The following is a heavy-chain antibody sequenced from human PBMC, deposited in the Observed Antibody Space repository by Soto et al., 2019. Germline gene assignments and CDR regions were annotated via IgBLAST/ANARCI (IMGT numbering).Heavy chain of an antibody. Sequence: SETLSLTCAVSGGSISSSNWWTWVRQTPGKGLEWIGEMWPSGSTTYNPSLQNRVTISVDNSKNHLSLTLTSVTAADTAIYYCARCLHCSNGGRFDPWGQGALVTVSS. CDR1: GGSISSSNW. CDR2: MWPSGST. J-gene: IGHJ5*02. V-gene: IGHV4-4*02. CDR3: ARCLHCSNGGRFDP. D-gene: IGHD2-8*01.